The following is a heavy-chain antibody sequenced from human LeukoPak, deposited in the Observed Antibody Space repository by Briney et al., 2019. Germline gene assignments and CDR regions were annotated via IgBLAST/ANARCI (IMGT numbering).Heavy chain of an antibody. CDR1: GGSFSGYY. V-gene: IGHV4-34*01. CDR3: ARDAPSWVAAAGTFDY. J-gene: IGHJ4*02. D-gene: IGHD6-13*01. CDR2: INHSGST. Sequence: SETLSLTCAVYGGSFSGYYWSWIRQPPGKGLEWIGEINHSGSTNYNPSLKSRGTISVDTSKSQFSLKLSSVPAADTAVYYCARDAPSWVAAAGTFDYWGQGTLVTVSS.